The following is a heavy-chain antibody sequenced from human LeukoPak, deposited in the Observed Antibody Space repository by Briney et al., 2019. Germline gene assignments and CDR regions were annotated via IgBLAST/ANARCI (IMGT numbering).Heavy chain of an antibody. CDR1: RGSISGYY. J-gene: IGHJ4*02. CDR2: IYYSGST. CDR3: ARVDYSNPLY. V-gene: IGHV4-59*01. Sequence: MASETLSLXCTVSRGSISGYYWSWNRQPPGKGLEWIGYIYYSGSTNYNPSLKSRVTISIDTSKKQFSLKLSSVTAADTAVYYCARVDYSNPLYWGQGTLVTVSS. D-gene: IGHD4-11*01.